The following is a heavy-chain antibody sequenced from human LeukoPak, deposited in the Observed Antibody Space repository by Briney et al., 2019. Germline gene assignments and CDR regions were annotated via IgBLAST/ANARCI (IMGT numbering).Heavy chain of an antibody. CDR2: IYPRDGST. V-gene: IGHV1-46*01. CDR3: AREQEGFDY. CDR1: GYTFTSNY. J-gene: IGHJ4*02. Sequence: ASVKVPCTASGYTFTSNYIHWVRQAPGQGLEWMGMIYPRDGSTSYAQKFQGRVTVTRDTSTSTVHMELSGLRSEDTAVYYCAREQEGFDYWGQGALVTVSS.